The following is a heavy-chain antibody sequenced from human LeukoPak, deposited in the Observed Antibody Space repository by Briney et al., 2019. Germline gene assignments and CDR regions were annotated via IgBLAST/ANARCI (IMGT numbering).Heavy chain of an antibody. CDR1: GFTFNNYD. V-gene: IGHV3-13*01. J-gene: IGHJ4*02. CDR3: ARGYNYNDAFFDY. CDR2: IGTAGDT. D-gene: IGHD5-24*01. Sequence: GGSLRLSCVASGFTFNNYDMHWVRQGPGKGLEWVSTIGTAGDTYYPGSVKGQFTISRQNTKNSFYLQMNSLRAEDTAVYYCARGYNYNDAFFDYWGQGTLVTVSS.